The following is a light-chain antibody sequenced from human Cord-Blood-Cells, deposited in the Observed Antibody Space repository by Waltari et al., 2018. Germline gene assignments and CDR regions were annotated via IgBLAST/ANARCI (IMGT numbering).Light chain of an antibody. V-gene: IGLV2-14*01. CDR3: SSYTSSSLWV. CDR1: SSDVGGYNY. CDR2: DVS. J-gene: IGLJ3*02. Sequence: QSALTQPASVSGSPGQSITISCTGTSSDVGGYNYVSWYQQHPAKPPKLMIYDVSNRPSGVSNRFSGSKSGNTASLTISGLQAEDEADYYCSSYTSSSLWVFGGGTKLTVL.